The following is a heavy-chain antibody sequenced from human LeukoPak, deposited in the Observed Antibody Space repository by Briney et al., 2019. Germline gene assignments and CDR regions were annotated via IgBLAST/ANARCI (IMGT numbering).Heavy chain of an antibody. CDR1: GYTFTSYY. J-gene: IGHJ6*02. D-gene: IGHD4-17*01. CDR3: ARESGATTGDYYYYGMDV. CDR2: INPSGGST. V-gene: IGHV1-46*01. Sequence: RGASVKVSCKASGYTFTSYYMHWVRQAPGQGLEWMGIINPSGGSTSYAQKFQGRVTMTRDTSTSTVYMELSSLRSEDTAVYYCARESGATTGDYYYYGMDVWGQGTTVTVSS.